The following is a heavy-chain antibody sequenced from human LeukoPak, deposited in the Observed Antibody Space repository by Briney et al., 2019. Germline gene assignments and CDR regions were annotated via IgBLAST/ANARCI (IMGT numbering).Heavy chain of an antibody. V-gene: IGHV3-48*04. CDR2: ISSSSATM. Sequence: GGSLRLSCADSGFTFRSNAMNWVRQAPGKGLEWLSYISSSSATMYYADSVEGRFTISRDNAKNSLYLQMNSLRADDTAVHYCAREDTSGHYFEKYYFDYWGQEILVTVSS. CDR1: GFTFRSNA. J-gene: IGHJ4*02. CDR3: AREDTSGHYFEKYYFDY. D-gene: IGHD3-22*01.